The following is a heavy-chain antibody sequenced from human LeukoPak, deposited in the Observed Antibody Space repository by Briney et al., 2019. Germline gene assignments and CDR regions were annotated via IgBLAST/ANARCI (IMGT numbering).Heavy chain of an antibody. CDR2: IYTSGST. D-gene: IGHD2-15*01. V-gene: IGHV4-59*10. Sequence: PSETLSLTCTVYGGSISSYYWSWDRQPAGKGVEWIGRIYTSGSTNYNPSLKSRVTISVDTSKNQFSLKLSSVTAADTAVYYCARAAKRYYYYMDVWGKGTTVTISS. J-gene: IGHJ6*03. CDR1: GGSISSYY. CDR3: ARAAKRYYYYMDV.